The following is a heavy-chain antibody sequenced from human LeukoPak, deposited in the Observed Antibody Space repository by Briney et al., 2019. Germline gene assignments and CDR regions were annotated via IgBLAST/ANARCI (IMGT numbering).Heavy chain of an antibody. V-gene: IGHV3-23*01. D-gene: IGHD6-13*01. CDR3: ARTIMAATGNDY. Sequence: TGGSLRLSCAASGFTFSSYAMSWVRQAPGKGLEWVSAISGSGGSTYYADSVKGRFTISRDNAKNTLYLQMNSLRADDTAVYYCARTIMAATGNDYWGQGTLVTVSS. J-gene: IGHJ4*02. CDR1: GFTFSSYA. CDR2: ISGSGGST.